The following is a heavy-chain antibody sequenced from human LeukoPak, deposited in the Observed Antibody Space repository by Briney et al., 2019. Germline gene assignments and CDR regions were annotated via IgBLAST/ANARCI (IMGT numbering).Heavy chain of an antibody. Sequence: SETLSLTCAVYGGSFSGYYWSWIRQPPGKGLEWIGEINHSGSTNYNPSLKSRVTISVDTSKNQFSLQLSSVTGADTAVYYCARGPAYYDIMTGCYKARRFDYWGQGTLVTVSS. V-gene: IGHV4-34*01. CDR2: INHSGST. CDR3: ARGPAYYDIMTGCYKARRFDY. CDR1: GGSFSGYY. J-gene: IGHJ4*02. D-gene: IGHD3-9*01.